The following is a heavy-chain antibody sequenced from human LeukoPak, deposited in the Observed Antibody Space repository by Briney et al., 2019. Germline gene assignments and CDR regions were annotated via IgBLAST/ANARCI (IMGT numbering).Heavy chain of an antibody. CDR3: ARVTTEADPGFDY. D-gene: IGHD1/OR15-1a*01. CDR1: GFTFSSYA. CDR2: ISGSDGTT. V-gene: IGHV3-23*01. J-gene: IGHJ4*02. Sequence: GGSLRLSCAASGFTFSSYAMSWVRQAPGKGLEWVSGISGSDGTTYYADSVKGRFTISRDNAKNSLYLQMNSLRAEDTAVYYCARVTTEADPGFDYWGQGTLVTVSS.